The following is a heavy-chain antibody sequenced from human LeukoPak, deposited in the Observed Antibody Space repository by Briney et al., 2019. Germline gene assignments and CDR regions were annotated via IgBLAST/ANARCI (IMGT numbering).Heavy chain of an antibody. D-gene: IGHD5-24*01. Sequence: ASVKVSCKASGGTFSSYAISWVRQASGQGLEWMGRIIPILGIANYAQKFQGRVTITADKSTSTAYMELSSLRSEDTAVYYCARAGPRDGSSFDYWGQGTLVTVSS. J-gene: IGHJ4*02. CDR2: IIPILGIA. CDR1: GGTFSSYA. CDR3: ARAGPRDGSSFDY. V-gene: IGHV1-69*04.